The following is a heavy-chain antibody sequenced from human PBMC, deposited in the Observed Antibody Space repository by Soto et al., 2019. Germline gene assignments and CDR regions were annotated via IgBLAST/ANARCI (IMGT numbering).Heavy chain of an antibody. Sequence: GGSLRLSCAASGLSFSNFPMHWFRQAPGKGLEWVAVMSFDGITTYYADSVKGRFTISRDNSKNTLSLQMNSLRADDTAVYYCTKANRYCSGANCFTFDYWGLGTLVTVSS. CDR3: TKANRYCSGANCFTFDY. CDR2: MSFDGITT. D-gene: IGHD2-15*01. CDR1: GLSFSNFP. V-gene: IGHV3-30-3*01. J-gene: IGHJ4*02.